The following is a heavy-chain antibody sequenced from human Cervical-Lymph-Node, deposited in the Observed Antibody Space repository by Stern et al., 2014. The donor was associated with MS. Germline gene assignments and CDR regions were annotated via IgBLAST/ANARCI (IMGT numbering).Heavy chain of an antibody. J-gene: IGHJ4*02. CDR1: SGFIGNNY. Sequence: QVQLQESGPGLVKPSETLSLMCSVSSGFIGNNYWSWIRQPPGKGLEWIGPIYYSWSTYYNPSLKSRVTISLDTSKNQLSLRLSSVTAADTAVYYCARAGPYDYIWGNFRHRAFYFDSWGQGALVTVSS. CDR2: IYYSWST. V-gene: IGHV4-59*01. D-gene: IGHD3-16*02. CDR3: ARAGPYDYIWGNFRHRAFYFDS.